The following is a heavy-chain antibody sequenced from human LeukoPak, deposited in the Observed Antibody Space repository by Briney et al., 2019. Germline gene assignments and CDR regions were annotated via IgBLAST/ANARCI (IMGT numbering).Heavy chain of an antibody. CDR3: AKAPPAGGWPRDYYYYGMDV. CDR1: GFTFSSYE. CDR2: ISSSGSTI. J-gene: IGHJ6*02. Sequence: GGSLRLSCAASGFTFSSYEMNWVRQAPGKGLEWVSYISSSGSTIYYADSVKGRFTISRDNAKNSMYLQMNSLRAEDTAVYYCAKAPPAGGWPRDYYYYGMDVWGQGTTVTVSS. D-gene: IGHD6-19*01. V-gene: IGHV3-48*03.